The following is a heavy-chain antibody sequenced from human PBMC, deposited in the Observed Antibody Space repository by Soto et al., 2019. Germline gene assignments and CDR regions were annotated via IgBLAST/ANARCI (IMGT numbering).Heavy chain of an antibody. CDR2: ISAYNGNT. CDR1: GYTFTSYG. Sequence: ASVKVSCKASGYTFTSYGISLVRQAPGQGLEWMGWISAYNGNTNYAQKHQGRVTMTTDTSTSTAYMELRSLRSDDTAVYYCARYSGSIVGATNFDYWGQGTLVTVSS. D-gene: IGHD1-26*01. CDR3: ARYSGSIVGATNFDY. V-gene: IGHV1-18*01. J-gene: IGHJ4*02.